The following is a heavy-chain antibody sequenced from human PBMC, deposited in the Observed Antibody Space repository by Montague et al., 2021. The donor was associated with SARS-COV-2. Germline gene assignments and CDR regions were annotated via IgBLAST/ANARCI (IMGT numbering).Heavy chain of an antibody. CDR2: IDWDDDK. J-gene: IGHJ3*02. D-gene: IGHD3-9*01. CDR3: ARSYYDILTNYYDAFDI. V-gene: IGHV2-70*04. CDR1: GFSLSTSGMR. Sequence: PALVKPTQTLTLTCTLSGFSLSTSGMRASWIRQPPGKALEWLARIDWDDDKFYSPSLKTRLPISKDTSKNQVVLTMTNMDPVDTATYYCARSYYDILTNYYDAFDIWGQGTMVTVSS.